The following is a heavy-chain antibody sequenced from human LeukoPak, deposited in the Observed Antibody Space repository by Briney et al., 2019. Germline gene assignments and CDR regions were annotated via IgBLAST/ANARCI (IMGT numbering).Heavy chain of an antibody. V-gene: IGHV3-48*02. Sequence: GSLTLSCAASGFTFSSYAMSWVRQAPGKGLEGVSYISSSSSTIYYADSVKGRFTISRDNVKNSLYLQMNSLRDEDTAVYYCARVAFRFLEWLFDFDYWGQGTLVTVST. CDR3: ARVAFRFLEWLFDFDY. J-gene: IGHJ4*02. D-gene: IGHD3-3*01. CDR1: GFTFSSYA. CDR2: ISSSSSTI.